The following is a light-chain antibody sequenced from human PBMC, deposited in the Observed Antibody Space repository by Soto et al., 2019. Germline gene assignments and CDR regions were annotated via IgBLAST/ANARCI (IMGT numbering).Light chain of an antibody. J-gene: IGKJ1*01. CDR3: VQTLQAPGT. V-gene: IGKV2-28*01. Sequence: DIVLTQSPLSLPVTPGEPASISCRSSQSLLHNNGFNYLDWYLQRPGQSPQLLIYLSSYRSSGVPDRFSGSGSGTDFTLKISRVEAEDFGIYYYVQTLQAPGTFGQGTKVDIK. CDR2: LSS. CDR1: QSLLHNNGFNY.